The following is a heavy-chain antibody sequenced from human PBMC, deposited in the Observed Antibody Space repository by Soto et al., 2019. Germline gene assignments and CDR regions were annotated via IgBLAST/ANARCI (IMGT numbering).Heavy chain of an antibody. J-gene: IGHJ4*02. D-gene: IGHD3-22*01. V-gene: IGHV3-23*01. CDR2: ISGSGGST. CDR3: AKPSYYYDSSGYYSPFDY. Sequence: EMQLLESGGGLVQPGGSLRLSCAASGFTFSSYAMSWVRQAPGKGLEWVSAISGSGGSTYYADSVKGRFTISRDNSKNTLYLQMNSLRAEDTAVYYCAKPSYYYDSSGYYSPFDYWGQGTLVTVSS. CDR1: GFTFSSYA.